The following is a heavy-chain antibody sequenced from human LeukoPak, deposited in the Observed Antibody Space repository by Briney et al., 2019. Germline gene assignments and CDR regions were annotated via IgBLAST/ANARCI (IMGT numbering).Heavy chain of an antibody. Sequence: GESLKTSCQGSEYSFTTYWIAWVRQMPGKGLEWMGIIYPGDSHTRYSPSFQGQVTVSADKSISTAYLQWSSLKASDTAMYYCARLYCGGGNCNTGSAYYFDYWGQGTLVTVSS. V-gene: IGHV5-51*01. CDR1: EYSFTTYW. D-gene: IGHD2-15*01. CDR3: ARLYCGGGNCNTGSAYYFDY. CDR2: IYPGDSHT. J-gene: IGHJ4*02.